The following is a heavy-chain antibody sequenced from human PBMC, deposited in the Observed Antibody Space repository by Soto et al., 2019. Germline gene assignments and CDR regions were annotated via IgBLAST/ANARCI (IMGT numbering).Heavy chain of an antibody. CDR3: ARDLVGCCGGDCSAGYWFAP. CDR1: GYTFTSYY. Sequence: ASVKVSCKASGYTFTSYYMHWVRQAPGQGLEWMGIINPSGGSKSYAQKFQGRVTMTRETSTSTVYLELISLRSEDTAVYYCARDLVGCCGGDCSAGYWFAPWGQGTLVTVSS. D-gene: IGHD2-21*02. V-gene: IGHV1-46*03. CDR2: INPSGGSK. J-gene: IGHJ5*02.